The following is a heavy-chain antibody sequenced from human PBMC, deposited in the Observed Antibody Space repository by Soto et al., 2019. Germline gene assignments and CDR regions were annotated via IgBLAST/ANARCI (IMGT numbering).Heavy chain of an antibody. J-gene: IGHJ4*02. V-gene: IGHV2-70*01. CDR2: IDWDDDK. Sequence: GSGPTLVNPTQTLTLTCTFSGFSLTTGGMCVAWIRQPPGKALEWLALIDWDDDKNYSTSLKTRLTISKDTSKNQVVLTMTNMDPVDTATYYCARVPGYYDSSGFSGFDSWGQGTLVTVSS. D-gene: IGHD3-22*01. CDR3: ARVPGYYDSSGFSGFDS. CDR1: GFSLTTGGMC.